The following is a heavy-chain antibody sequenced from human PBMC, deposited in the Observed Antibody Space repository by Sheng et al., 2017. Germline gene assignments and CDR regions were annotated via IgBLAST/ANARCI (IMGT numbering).Heavy chain of an antibody. CDR3: AVSYCGGDCYPFDY. Sequence: QVQLQESGPGLVKPSETLSLTCAVSGYSISSGYYWGWIRQPPGKGLEWIGSIYHSGSTYYNPSLKSRVTISVDTSKNQFSLKLSSVTAADTAVYYCAVSYCGGDCYPFDYWGQGTLGHRLL. D-gene: IGHD2-21*02. CDR2: IYHSGST. J-gene: IGHJ4*02. V-gene: IGHV4-38-2*01. CDR1: GYSISSGYY.